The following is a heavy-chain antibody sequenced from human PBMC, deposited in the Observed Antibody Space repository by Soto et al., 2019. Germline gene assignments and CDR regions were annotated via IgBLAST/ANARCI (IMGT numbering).Heavy chain of an antibody. D-gene: IGHD3-3*01. CDR1: GFTFSSYS. J-gene: IGHJ6*02. Sequence: EVQLVESGGGLVKPGGSLRLSCAASGFTFSSYSMNWVRQAPGKGLEWVSSISSSSSYIYYADSVKGRFTISRDNAKNTLYLEMNSLTAEDTAAYYYARESGYYTYGMDVWGRGTTVTVSS. V-gene: IGHV3-21*01. CDR3: ARESGYYTYGMDV. CDR2: ISSSSSYI.